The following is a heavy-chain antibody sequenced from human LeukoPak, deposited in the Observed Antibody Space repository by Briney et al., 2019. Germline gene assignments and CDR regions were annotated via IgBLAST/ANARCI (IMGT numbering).Heavy chain of an antibody. CDR1: GGTFSSYA. V-gene: IGHV1-69*04. CDR3: ARGHYGSGSYYPDSNYYYYYGMDV. CDR2: IIPILGIA. D-gene: IGHD3-10*01. J-gene: IGHJ6*02. Sequence: SVKVSCKASGGTFSSYAISWVRQAPGQGLEWMGRIIPILGIANYAQKFQGRVTITADKSTSTAYMELSSLRSEDTAVYYCARGHYGSGSYYPDSNYYYYYGMDVWGQGTTVTVSS.